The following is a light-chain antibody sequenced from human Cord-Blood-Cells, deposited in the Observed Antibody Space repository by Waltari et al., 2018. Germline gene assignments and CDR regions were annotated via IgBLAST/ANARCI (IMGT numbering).Light chain of an antibody. CDR3: QQRSNWLLT. J-gene: IGKJ5*01. Sequence: EIVLTQSPATLSLSPGERATLSCRASQSVSSYLAWYQQKPGQAPRLLIYDASNGATGIPARFSGSGSGTDFTLTISSLEPEEFAVYYCQQRSNWLLTFGQGTRLEIK. CDR2: DAS. V-gene: IGKV3-11*01. CDR1: QSVSSY.